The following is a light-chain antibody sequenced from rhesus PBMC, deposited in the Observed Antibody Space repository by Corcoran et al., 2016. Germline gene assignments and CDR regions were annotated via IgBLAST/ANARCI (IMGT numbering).Light chain of an antibody. J-gene: IGKJ2*01. CDR3: QQYSNWPHS. V-gene: IGKV3-42*03. CDR1: QSVSSS. CDR2: GAF. Sequence: EIVLTQSPATLSLSPGERATLSCRASQSVSSSLAWYQQKLGQVPRLLIYGAFRRAPGIPDRFSGRGSGTDFTLTISSLETEDFAVYYCQQYSNWPHSFGQGTKVEIK.